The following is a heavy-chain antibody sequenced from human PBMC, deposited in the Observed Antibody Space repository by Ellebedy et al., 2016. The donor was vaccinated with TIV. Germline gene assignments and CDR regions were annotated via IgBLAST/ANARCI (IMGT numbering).Heavy chain of an antibody. CDR3: ARSLGAETSNY. CDR2: INTRTGDP. D-gene: IGHD3-16*01. Sequence: AASVKVSCKASGYTFTGFGINWVRQAPGQGLEWMGWINTRTGDPTYAQGFTGRFVFSLDTSVSTAYLQISSLKAADTAVYYCARSLGAETSNYWGQGTLVTVSS. V-gene: IGHV7-4-1*02. CDR1: GYTFTGFG. J-gene: IGHJ4*02.